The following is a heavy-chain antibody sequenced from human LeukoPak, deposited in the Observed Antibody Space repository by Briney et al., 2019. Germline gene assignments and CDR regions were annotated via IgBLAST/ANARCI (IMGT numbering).Heavy chain of an antibody. D-gene: IGHD3-10*02. Sequence: GGSLRLSCAASGFTFSNYWIYWVRQVPGKGLVWVSRISPDGKDTSNADSVKGRFTISRDKAKNSLYLQMNSLRAEDTAVYYCAELGITMIGGVWGKGTTVTISS. V-gene: IGHV3-74*01. J-gene: IGHJ6*04. CDR3: AELGITMIGGV. CDR1: GFTFSNYW. CDR2: ISPDGKDT.